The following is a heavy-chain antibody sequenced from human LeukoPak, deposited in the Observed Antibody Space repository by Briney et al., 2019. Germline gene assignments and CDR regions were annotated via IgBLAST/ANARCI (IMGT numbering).Heavy chain of an antibody. CDR1: GYTFNGYY. D-gene: IGHD3-3*01. V-gene: IGHV1-2*02. Sequence: ASVKVSCKASGYTFNGYYLHWVRQAPGQGLEWMGWINPNSGVTKFAQQFQGRVTMTWDTSVSTAYMELSRLTSDDTAMYYCARFGVVTNDAFDVWGQGTMVTISS. CDR3: ARFGVVTNDAFDV. J-gene: IGHJ3*01. CDR2: INPNSGVT.